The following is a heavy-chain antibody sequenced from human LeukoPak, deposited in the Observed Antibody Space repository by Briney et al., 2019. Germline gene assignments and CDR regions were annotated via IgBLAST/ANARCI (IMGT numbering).Heavy chain of an antibody. CDR2: INPNNGGT. V-gene: IGHV1-2*02. CDR3: ARPTKLGGTGDRLRSLYYFDY. CDR1: GYTFTGYY. D-gene: IGHD7-27*01. J-gene: IGHJ4*02. Sequence: ASVKVSCKASGYTFTGYYMHWVRQAPGQGLEWMGWINPNNGGTNYAQKFQGRVTMTRDTSISTAYMELSRLRSDDTAVYYCARPTKLGGTGDRLRSLYYFDYWGQGTLVTVSS.